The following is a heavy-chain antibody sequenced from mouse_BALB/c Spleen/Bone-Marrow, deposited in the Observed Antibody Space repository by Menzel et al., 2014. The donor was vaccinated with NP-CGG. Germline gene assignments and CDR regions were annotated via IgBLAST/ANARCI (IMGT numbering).Heavy chain of an antibody. J-gene: IGHJ3*01. CDR2: INPSTGYT. V-gene: IGHV1-7*01. Sequence: VQLQQPGAELAKPGASVKMSCKASGYTFTNYWMHWVKQRPGQGPEWIGYINPSTGYTEYNQKFKDKATLTADKSSSTAYMQLSSLTSEDSAVYYCARFYRYDGFDYWGQGTLVTVSA. D-gene: IGHD2-14*01. CDR1: GYTFTNYW. CDR3: ARFYRYDGFDY.